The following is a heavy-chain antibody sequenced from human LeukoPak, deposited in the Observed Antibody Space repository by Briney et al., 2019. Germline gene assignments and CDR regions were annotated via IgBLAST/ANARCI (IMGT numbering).Heavy chain of an antibody. Sequence: PSETLSLTCTVSGGSISSYYWSWIRQPPGKGLEWIGYIYYSGSTNYNPSLESRVTISVDTSKNQFSLKLSSVTAADTAVYYCARVTVDTAMVPPRNAFDIWGQGTMVTVSS. CDR1: GGSISSYY. D-gene: IGHD5-18*01. J-gene: IGHJ3*02. CDR2: IYYSGST. CDR3: ARVTVDTAMVPPRNAFDI. V-gene: IGHV4-59*01.